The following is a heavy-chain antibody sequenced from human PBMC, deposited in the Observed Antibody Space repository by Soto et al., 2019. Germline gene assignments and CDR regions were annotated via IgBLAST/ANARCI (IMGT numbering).Heavy chain of an antibody. CDR1: GFTFSSYA. D-gene: IGHD6-6*01. CDR2: ISGSGGST. CDR3: AKDLQLGGILGYYYYYYGMDV. Sequence: GGSLRLSCAASGFTFSSYAMSWVRQAPGKGLEWVSAISGSGGSTYYADSVKGRFTISRDNSKNTLYLQMNSLRAEDTAVYYCAKDLQLGGILGYYYYYYGMDVWGQGTTVTVSS. J-gene: IGHJ6*02. V-gene: IGHV3-23*01.